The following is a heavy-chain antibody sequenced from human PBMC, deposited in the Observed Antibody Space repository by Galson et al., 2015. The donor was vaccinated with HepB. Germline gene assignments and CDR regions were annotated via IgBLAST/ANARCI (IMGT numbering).Heavy chain of an antibody. Sequence: ETLSLTCTVSGGSMDTISLYWAWIRQSPGKGLEWIGALYYGGSPSYNPSLKSRVTISIDTSKNRVSLRLTSVTAADTALYYCAGPSFGDYTSGLDVWGQGTTVTVSS. CDR3: AGPSFGDYTSGLDV. V-gene: IGHV4-39*01. D-gene: IGHD2-21*02. CDR1: GGSMDTISLY. J-gene: IGHJ6*02. CDR2: LYYGGSP.